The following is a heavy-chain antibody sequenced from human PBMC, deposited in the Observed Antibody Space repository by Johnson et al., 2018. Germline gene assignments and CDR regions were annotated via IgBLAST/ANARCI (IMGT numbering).Heavy chain of an antibody. CDR2: IYYTGSP. J-gene: IGHJ6*02. V-gene: IGHV4-39*01. Sequence: QVQLQESGPGLVKPSETLSLTCTVSGGSISSSYYYWGWIRQPPGKGLEWIGSIYYTGSPNYNPSLKSRITISVDTSRNQFSLELNSVTAADTAVYYCARLSHYYYNSAMDVWGQGTTVTVSS. CDR1: GGSISSSYYY. CDR3: ARLSHYYYNSAMDV.